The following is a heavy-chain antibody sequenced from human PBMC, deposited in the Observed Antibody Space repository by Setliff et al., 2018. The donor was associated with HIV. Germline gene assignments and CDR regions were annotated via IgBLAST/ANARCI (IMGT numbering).Heavy chain of an antibody. CDR3: ARRTPPEFDF. CDR1: GASISSYY. J-gene: IGHJ4*02. D-gene: IGHD1-7*01. CDR2: IHYSGSS. Sequence: PSETLSLTCTISGASISSYYWNWIRQPPGKGLEWIGDIHYSGSSKYSPSLKSRVTISFDTSKRQFSLKLRSVTAADTAVYYCARRTPPEFDFWSQGILVTVSS. V-gene: IGHV4-59*08.